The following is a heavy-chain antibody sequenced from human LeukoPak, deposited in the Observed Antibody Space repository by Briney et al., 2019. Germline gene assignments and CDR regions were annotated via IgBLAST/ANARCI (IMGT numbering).Heavy chain of an antibody. CDR3: ARDRSTMVRGVINKHNWFDP. CDR1: GYTFTSSA. J-gene: IGHJ5*02. V-gene: IGHV1-3*01. CDR2: INAGTGNT. Sequence: ASLKISCKASGYTFTSSAMHWVRPAPGQRLEWMGWINAGTGNTKYSQKFQGRVTITRDTSASTAYMELSSLRSEDTAVYYCARDRSTMVRGVINKHNWFDPWGQGTLVTVSS. D-gene: IGHD3-10*01.